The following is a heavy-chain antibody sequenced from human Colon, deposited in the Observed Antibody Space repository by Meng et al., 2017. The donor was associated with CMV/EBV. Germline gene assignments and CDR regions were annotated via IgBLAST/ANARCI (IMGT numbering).Heavy chain of an antibody. CDR2: INPKSGGT. CDR1: GYTFSDYY. CDR3: ARNFWSGYYPDY. Sequence: CKAYGYTFSDYYMHWVRQTPGQGLEWVGWINPKSGGTDYAQKFQGRVTMTSDTSVSTACMELNSLKSDDTAVYYCARNFWSGYYPDYWGQGTLVTVSS. V-gene: IGHV1-2*02. J-gene: IGHJ4*02. D-gene: IGHD3-3*01.